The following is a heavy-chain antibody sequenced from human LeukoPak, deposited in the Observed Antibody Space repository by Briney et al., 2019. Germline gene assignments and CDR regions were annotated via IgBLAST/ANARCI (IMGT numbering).Heavy chain of an antibody. V-gene: IGHV4-59*01. CDR1: GGSISSYY. CDR2: IYYSGST. J-gene: IGHJ6*04. Sequence: SETLSLTCTVSGGSISSYYWSWIRQPPGKGLEWIGYIYYSGSTNYNPSLKSRVTISVDTSKNQYSLKLSSVTAADTAVYYCARDSTFTYCSSTSCYGYGMDVWGKGTTVTVSS. CDR3: ARDSTFTYCSSTSCYGYGMDV. D-gene: IGHD2-2*01.